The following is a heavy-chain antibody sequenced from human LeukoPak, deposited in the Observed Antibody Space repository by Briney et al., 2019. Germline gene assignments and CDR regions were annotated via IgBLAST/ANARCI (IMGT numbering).Heavy chain of an antibody. CDR1: GFTFSSFA. V-gene: IGHV3-23*01. D-gene: IGHD3-10*01. CDR3: AKDVSLLWFGELANFDY. J-gene: IGHJ4*02. Sequence: GGSLRLSCAASGFTFSSFAMSWVRQAPGKGLGWVSAVTASDGSTYYADSVKGRFTISRDNSKNTLYLQMNSLRAEDTAVYYCAKDVSLLWFGELANFDYWGQGTLVTVSS. CDR2: VTASDGST.